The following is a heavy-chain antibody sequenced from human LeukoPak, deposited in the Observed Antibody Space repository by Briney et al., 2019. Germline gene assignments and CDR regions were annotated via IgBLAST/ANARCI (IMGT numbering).Heavy chain of an antibody. CDR1: GGTFSSYA. V-gene: IGHV1-69*04. CDR3: ARAPSSGSYFDY. D-gene: IGHD1-26*01. CDR2: IIPIFGIA. Sequence: VASVKVSCKASGGTFSSYAISWVRQAPEQGLEWMGRIIPIFGIANYAQKFQGRVTITADKSTSTACMELSSLRSEDTAVYYCARAPSSGSYFDYWGQGTLVTVSS. J-gene: IGHJ4*02.